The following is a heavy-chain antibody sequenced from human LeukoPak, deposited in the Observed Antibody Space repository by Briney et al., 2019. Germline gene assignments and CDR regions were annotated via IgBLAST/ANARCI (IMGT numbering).Heavy chain of an antibody. CDR3: ARFAYCGGHCWYYFDY. CDR1: GGSISNYY. CDR2: IYWSGST. V-gene: IGHV4-59*01. D-gene: IGHD2-21*02. J-gene: IGHJ4*02. Sequence: SETLSLTCTVSGGSISNYYWSWIRQPPGKGLEWIGYIYWSGSTNYNPSLQSRVTISVDTSRNQFSLKLSSVTAADTAMYYCARFAYCGGHCWYYFDYWGQGTLVTVSS.